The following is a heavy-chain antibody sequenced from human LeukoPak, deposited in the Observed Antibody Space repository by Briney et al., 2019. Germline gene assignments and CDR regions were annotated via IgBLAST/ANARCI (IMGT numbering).Heavy chain of an antibody. Sequence: GASVKVSCKASGYTFTSYGSSWVRQAPGQCLEWMGWISAYNGNTNYAQKLQGRVTMTIETSTRTAYMELRSLRSDDTAVYYCARDCSGGSCYDYWGQGTLVTVSS. CDR2: ISAYNGNT. CDR3: ARDCSGGSCYDY. D-gene: IGHD2-15*01. J-gene: IGHJ4*02. CDR1: GYTFTSYG. V-gene: IGHV1-18*01.